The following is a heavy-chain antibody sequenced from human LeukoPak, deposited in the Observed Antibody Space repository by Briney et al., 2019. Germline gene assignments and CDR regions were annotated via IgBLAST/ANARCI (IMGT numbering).Heavy chain of an antibody. CDR3: ARDRDYSNYLFDY. Sequence: GGSLRLSCTASGFTFGDYAMSWVRQAPGKGLEWVSGINWNGGSTGYADSVKGRFTISRDNAKNSLYLQMNSLRAEDTALYYCARDRDYSNYLFDYWGQGTLVTVSS. CDR1: GFTFGDYA. CDR2: INWNGGST. D-gene: IGHD4-11*01. V-gene: IGHV3-20*04. J-gene: IGHJ4*02.